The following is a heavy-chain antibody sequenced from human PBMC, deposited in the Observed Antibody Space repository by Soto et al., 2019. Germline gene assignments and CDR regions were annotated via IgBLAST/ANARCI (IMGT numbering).Heavy chain of an antibody. CDR3: ARLQYTVVTPIDM. CDR1: SGSIRTSY. D-gene: IGHD2-21*02. Sequence: QVQLQESGPGLVKPSETLSLTCTVPSGSIRTSYWTWIRQFPGKRLEWIAHIHNSGNTNSNPSLKSRVPISMATSKNQISLRLTSVSAADPAMYYCARLQYTVVTPIDMWGQGTMVTVSS. CDR2: IHNSGNT. V-gene: IGHV4-59*01. J-gene: IGHJ3*02.